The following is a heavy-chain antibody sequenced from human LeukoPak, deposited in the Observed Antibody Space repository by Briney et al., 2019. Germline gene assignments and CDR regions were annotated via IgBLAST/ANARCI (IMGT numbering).Heavy chain of an antibody. CDR2: ISYDGSNK. D-gene: IGHD3-10*01. J-gene: IGHJ5*02. Sequence: GRSLRLSCAASGFTFSSYAMHWVRQAPGKGLEWVAVISYDGSNKYYADSVKGRFTISRDNSKNMLYLQMNSLRAEDTAVYYCARDDGSGSYPNWFDPWGQGTLVTVSS. CDR1: GFTFSSYA. V-gene: IGHV3-30*04. CDR3: ARDDGSGSYPNWFDP.